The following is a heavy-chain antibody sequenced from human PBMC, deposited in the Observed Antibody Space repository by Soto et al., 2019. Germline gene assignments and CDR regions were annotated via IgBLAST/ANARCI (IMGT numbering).Heavy chain of an antibody. Sequence: PSETLSLTCTVSGGSISSGDYYWSWIRQPPGKGLEWIGYIYYSGSTYYNPSLKSRVTISVDTSKNQFSLKLSSVTAADTAVYYCAREGTDLTGPLAYWGQGTLVTAPQ. CDR1: GGSISSGDYY. V-gene: IGHV4-30-4*01. CDR2: IYYSGST. CDR3: AREGTDLTGPLAY. J-gene: IGHJ4*02. D-gene: IGHD1-20*01.